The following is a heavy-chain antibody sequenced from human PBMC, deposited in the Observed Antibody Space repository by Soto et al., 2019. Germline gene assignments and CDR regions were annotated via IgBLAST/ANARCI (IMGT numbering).Heavy chain of an antibody. CDR1: GFTFSSYG. CDR3: AKDRTAAGTREYYYYYYGMDV. J-gene: IGHJ6*02. V-gene: IGHV3-30*18. Sequence: GGSLRLSCAASGFTFSSYGMHWVRQAPGKGLEWVAVISYDGSNKYYADSVKGRFTISRDNSKNTLYLQMNSLRAEDTAVYYCAKDRTAAGTREYYYYYYGMDVWGQGTTVTVSS. CDR2: ISYDGSNK. D-gene: IGHD6-13*01.